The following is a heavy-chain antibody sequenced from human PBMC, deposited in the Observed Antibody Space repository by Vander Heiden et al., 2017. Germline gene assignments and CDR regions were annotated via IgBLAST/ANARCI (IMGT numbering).Heavy chain of an antibody. D-gene: IGHD3-10*01. CDR1: GFTLSGCD. CDR2: IIGSGGST. Sequence: EVQRLESGGGLVQPGGSLRPSCAASGFTLSGCDMSWVRQAPGKGLEWVSAIIGSGGSTYYAASVKGRFTISRDNSKNTLYVKINSLRAEDRTVYCVAKDGGSDPPDSWGQGTLVTVSS. V-gene: IGHV3-23*01. CDR3: AKDGGSDPPDS. J-gene: IGHJ4*02.